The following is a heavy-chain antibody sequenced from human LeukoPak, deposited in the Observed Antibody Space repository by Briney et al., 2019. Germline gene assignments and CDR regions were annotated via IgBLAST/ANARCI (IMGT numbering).Heavy chain of an antibody. Sequence: GGSLRVSCAASGFTFSSYAMHWVRQAPGKGLEWVAVISYDGSNKYYADSVKGRFTISRDNSKNTLHLQMNSLGVDDTAVYYCAKDKLGATGDAFDIWGQGTVVTVSS. V-gene: IGHV3-30-3*01. CDR3: AKDKLGATGDAFDI. CDR1: GFTFSSYA. J-gene: IGHJ3*02. CDR2: ISYDGSNK. D-gene: IGHD1-26*01.